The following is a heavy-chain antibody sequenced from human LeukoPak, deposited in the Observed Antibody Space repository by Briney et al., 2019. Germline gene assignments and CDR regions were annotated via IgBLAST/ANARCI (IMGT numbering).Heavy chain of an antibody. CDR1: GFTYSSYA. V-gene: IGHV3-23*01. J-gene: IGHJ1*01. D-gene: IGHD3-22*01. CDR2: ISGSGGST. Sequence: GGSVTLSCSASGFTYSSYAMSWLRPAPGQGLEWVSAISGSGGSTYYADSVKGRFTISRDNSKNTLYLQMNSLRAEDTAVYYCAKDGTATVITPFQHWGQGTLVTVSS. CDR3: AKDGTATVITPFQH.